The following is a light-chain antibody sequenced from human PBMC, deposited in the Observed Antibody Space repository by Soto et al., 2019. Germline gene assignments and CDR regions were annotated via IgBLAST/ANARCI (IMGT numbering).Light chain of an antibody. Sequence: DIQMTQSPSSLSASVGDRVTITCRASLPISNYLAWYQQKPGKAPKLLIYATSALQSGVPSRFSGSGSGTDITLTISSLQPEDVATYYCQKYNSAPPTFGQGTKVDIK. V-gene: IGKV1-27*01. J-gene: IGKJ1*01. CDR3: QKYNSAPPT. CDR2: ATS. CDR1: LPISNY.